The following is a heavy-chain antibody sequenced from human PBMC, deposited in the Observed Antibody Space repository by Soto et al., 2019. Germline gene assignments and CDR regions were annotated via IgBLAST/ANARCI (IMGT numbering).Heavy chain of an antibody. CDR2: IYYSGST. CDR3: ARVIEYYYDSSGYYFDY. CDR1: GGSISSSSYY. D-gene: IGHD3-22*01. V-gene: IGHV4-39*07. J-gene: IGHJ4*02. Sequence: SETLSLTCTVSGGSISSSSYYWGWIRQPPGKGLEWIGSIYYSGSTYYNPSLKSRVTISVDTSKNQFSMKLSSVTDADTAVYYCARVIEYYYDSSGYYFDYWGQGTLVTVSS.